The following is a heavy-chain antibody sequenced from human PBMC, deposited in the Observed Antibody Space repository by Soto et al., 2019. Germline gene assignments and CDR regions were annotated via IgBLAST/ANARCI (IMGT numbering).Heavy chain of an antibody. CDR2: IYYTGST. D-gene: IGHD3-22*01. CDR3: ARGDGSGYLFFDY. CDR1: GGSISSYY. J-gene: IGHJ4*02. Sequence: PSETLSLTCTVSGGSISSYYWSWIRQPPGKGLEWIGYIYYTGSTNYNPSLTSRVTISVDTSKNQFSLKLSSVTAAETAVYYCARGDGSGYLFFDYWGQGTPVTVS. V-gene: IGHV4-59*08.